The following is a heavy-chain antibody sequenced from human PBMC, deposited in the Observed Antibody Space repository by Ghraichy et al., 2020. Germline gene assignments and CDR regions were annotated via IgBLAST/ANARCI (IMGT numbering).Heavy chain of an antibody. Sequence: SETLSLTCSVSGNSIKTSSWSWIRQPPGKGLEFLGYIIHSGTAKHSPSLKSRVTISRDTSKNQFSLTVNSVTAADTAVYYCARLEAKYSGYDPTDGTNFFYYYMDEGGDGTRLIGTS. CDR1: GNSIKTSS. D-gene: IGHD5-12*01. V-gene: IGHV4-59*01. CDR2: IIHSGTA. CDR3: ARLEAKYSGYDPTDGTNFFYYYMDE. J-gene: IGHJ6*03.